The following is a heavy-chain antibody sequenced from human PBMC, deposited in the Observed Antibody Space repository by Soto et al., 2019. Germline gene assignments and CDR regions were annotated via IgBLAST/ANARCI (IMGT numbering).Heavy chain of an antibody. J-gene: IGHJ6*02. CDR3: VRVGGYGMDV. CDR2: IYHSGST. V-gene: IGHV4-38-2*01. CDR1: GYSISSDYS. Sequence: XEALSLTCAVSGYSISSDYSWCCIRQPPGKGLEWIGSIYHSGSTYNNPSLKTRVTISVDTSKNQFSLKLSSVTAADTAVYYCVRVGGYGMDVWGQGTTVTVSS. D-gene: IGHD3-10*01.